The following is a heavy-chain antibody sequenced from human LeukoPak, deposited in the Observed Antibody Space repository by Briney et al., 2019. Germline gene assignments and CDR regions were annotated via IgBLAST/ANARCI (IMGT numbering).Heavy chain of an antibody. Sequence: SETLSLTCAVSGGSISSSNWWSWVRQPPGKGLEWIGEIYHSGSTNYNPSLKSRVTISVDKSKNQFSLKLSSVTAADTAVYYCARVFSGYDSPRMDVWGKGTTVTVSS. D-gene: IGHD5-12*01. V-gene: IGHV4-4*02. CDR2: IYHSGST. CDR1: GGSISSSNW. J-gene: IGHJ6*03. CDR3: ARVFSGYDSPRMDV.